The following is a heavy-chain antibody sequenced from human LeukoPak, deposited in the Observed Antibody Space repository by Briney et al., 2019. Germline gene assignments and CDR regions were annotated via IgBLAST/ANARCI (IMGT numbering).Heavy chain of an antibody. Sequence: ASVKVSCKASGYTFTSYGISWVRQAPGQGLEWMGWISAYNCNTNYAQKLQGRVTMTTDTSTSTAYMELRSLRSDDTAVYYCARDRDLGLSFDYWGQGTLVTVSS. V-gene: IGHV1-18*01. J-gene: IGHJ4*02. CDR1: GYTFTSYG. CDR2: ISAYNCNT. D-gene: IGHD3-10*01. CDR3: ARDRDLGLSFDY.